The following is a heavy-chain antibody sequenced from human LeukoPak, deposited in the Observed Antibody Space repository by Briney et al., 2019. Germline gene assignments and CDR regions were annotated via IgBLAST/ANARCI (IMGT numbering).Heavy chain of an antibody. J-gene: IGHJ4*02. V-gene: IGHV3-7*01. CDR1: GFTFSSYW. D-gene: IGHD3-3*01. CDR2: IKQDGSEK. Sequence: GGSLRPSCAASGFTFSSYWMSWVRQAPGKGLEWVANIKQDGSEKYYVDSVKGRFTISRDNAKNSLYLQMNSLRAEDTAVYYCARGDYDFWSGYYYYFDYWGQGTLVTVSS. CDR3: ARGDYDFWSGYYYYFDY.